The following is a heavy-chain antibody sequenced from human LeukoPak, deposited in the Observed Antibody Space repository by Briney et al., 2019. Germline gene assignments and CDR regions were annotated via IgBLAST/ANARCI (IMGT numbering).Heavy chain of an antibody. CDR3: ARDITTVTTGWYFDL. CDR2: INPNSGGT. Sequence: ASVKVSCKASGYTFTGYYMHWVRQAPGQGLEWMGWINPNSGGTNYAQKFQGRVTMTRDTSISTAYMGLSRLRSDDTAVYYCARDITTVTTGWYFDLWGRGTLVTVSS. CDR1: GYTFTGYY. J-gene: IGHJ2*01. D-gene: IGHD4-17*01. V-gene: IGHV1-2*02.